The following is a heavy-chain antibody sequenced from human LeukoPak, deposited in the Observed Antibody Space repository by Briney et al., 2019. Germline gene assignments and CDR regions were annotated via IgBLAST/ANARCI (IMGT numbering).Heavy chain of an antibody. D-gene: IGHD3-10*01. J-gene: IGHJ4*02. CDR3: ATDLGLTMIRGVIVH. CDR2: IKSKGDGETT. Sequence: PGGSLRLSCAASGFTFTNAWMTWVRQAPGKGLEWVGRIKSKGDGETTDYAAPVKGRFTTSRDDSEATLYLQMNSLKAEDTAVYYCATDLGLTMIRGVIVHWGREALVTVSS. CDR1: GFTFTNAW. V-gene: IGHV3-15*01.